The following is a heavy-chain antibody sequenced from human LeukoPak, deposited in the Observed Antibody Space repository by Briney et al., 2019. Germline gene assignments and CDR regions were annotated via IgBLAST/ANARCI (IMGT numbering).Heavy chain of an antibody. D-gene: IGHD6-6*01. CDR2: ISWNSGSI. V-gene: IGHV3-9*01. J-gene: IGHJ4*02. CDR3: AKDMGYSSPSGLFDY. Sequence: GGSLRLSCAASGFTFDDYAMHWVRQAPGKGLEWVSGISWNSGSIGYADSVKGRFTISRDNAKNSLYLQMNSLRAEDTALYYCAKDMGYSSPSGLFDYWGQGTLVTVSS. CDR1: GFTFDDYA.